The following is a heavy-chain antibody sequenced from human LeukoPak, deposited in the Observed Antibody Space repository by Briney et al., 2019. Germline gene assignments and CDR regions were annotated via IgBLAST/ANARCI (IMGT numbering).Heavy chain of an antibody. CDR2: IYSGDST. CDR1: GFSIRYDY. D-gene: IGHD6-19*01. CDR3: ARDNGYSTGLTYLDY. V-gene: IGHV3-66*01. J-gene: IGHJ4*02. Sequence: GGSLRLSCAVSGFSIRYDYMSWVRQAPGEGLEWISLIYSGDSTYYANSVKGRFTISRDSSKNTLYLQMDSLRAEDTAAYYCARDNGYSTGLTYLDYWGQGTLVTVSS.